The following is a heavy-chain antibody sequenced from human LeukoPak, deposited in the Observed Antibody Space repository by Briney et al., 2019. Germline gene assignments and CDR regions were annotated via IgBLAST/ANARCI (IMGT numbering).Heavy chain of an antibody. J-gene: IGHJ4*02. D-gene: IGHD3-22*01. CDR2: IYYSGST. CDR3: ARGYYDSSGYYSLFDY. V-gene: IGHV4-59*01. Sequence: SETLSLTCTVSGGSISTYYWSWIRQPPGKGLEWIGYIYYSGSTNYNPSLKSRVTISVDTSKNQFSLKLSSVTAADTAVYYCARGYYDSSGYYSLFDYWGQGTLVTVSS. CDR1: GGSISTYY.